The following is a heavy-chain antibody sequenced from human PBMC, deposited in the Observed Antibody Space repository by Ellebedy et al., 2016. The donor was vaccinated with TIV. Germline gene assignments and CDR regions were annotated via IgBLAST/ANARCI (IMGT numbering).Heavy chain of an antibody. CDR3: ARDQPSGLTTAGNRAFDI. V-gene: IGHV1-2*04. D-gene: IGHD4-17*01. CDR1: GYTFTGYY. Sequence: ASVKVSCKASGYTFTGYYMHWVRQAPGQGLEWMGWINPNSGGTNYAQKFQGWVTMTRDTSISTAYMELSRLRSADTAVYYCARDQPSGLTTAGNRAFDIWGQGTMVTVSS. J-gene: IGHJ3*02. CDR2: INPNSGGT.